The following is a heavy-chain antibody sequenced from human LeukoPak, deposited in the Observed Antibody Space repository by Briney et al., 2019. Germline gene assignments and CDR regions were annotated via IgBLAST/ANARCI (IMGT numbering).Heavy chain of an antibody. J-gene: IGHJ4*02. CDR3: ARTGESYYYDSSGYYQPYYFDY. CDR2: ISYDGSNK. Sequence: GGSLGLSCAASGFTFSSYAMHWVRQAPGKGLEWVAVISYDGSNKYYADSVKGRFTISRDNSKNTLYLQMNSLRAEDTAVYYCARTGESYYYDSSGYYQPYYFDYWGQGTLVTVSS. CDR1: GFTFSSYA. D-gene: IGHD3-22*01. V-gene: IGHV3-30-3*01.